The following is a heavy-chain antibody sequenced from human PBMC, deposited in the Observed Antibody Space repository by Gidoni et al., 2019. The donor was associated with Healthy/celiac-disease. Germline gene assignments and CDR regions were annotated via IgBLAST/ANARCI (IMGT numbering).Heavy chain of an antibody. CDR3: ARLQQWLVRGGGGVEYYYYMDV. Sequence: EVQLVQSGAEVKKPGESLRISCKGSGYSFTSYWISWVRQMPGKGLEWMGRIDPSDSYTNYSPSFQGHVTISADKSISTAYLQWSSLKASDTAMYYCARLQQWLVRGGGGVEYYYYMDVWGKGTTVTVSS. CDR2: IDPSDSYT. D-gene: IGHD6-19*01. V-gene: IGHV5-10-1*03. J-gene: IGHJ6*03. CDR1: GYSFTSYW.